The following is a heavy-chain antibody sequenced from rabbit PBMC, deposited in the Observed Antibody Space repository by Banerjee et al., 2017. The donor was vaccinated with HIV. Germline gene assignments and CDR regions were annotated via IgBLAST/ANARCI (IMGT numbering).Heavy chain of an antibody. CDR1: GFSFSSNYY. V-gene: IGHV1S40*01. J-gene: IGHJ3*01. CDR3: ARGYDDYDARLDL. Sequence: QSLEESGGDLVKPGASLTLACKASGFSFSSNYYMCWVRQAPGKGLEWIACIYGGSTGNTYYANWAKGRFTISKTSSTTVTLQMTSLTAADTATYFYARGYDDYDARLDLWGPGTLVTVS. CDR2: IYGGSTGNT. D-gene: IGHD2-1*01.